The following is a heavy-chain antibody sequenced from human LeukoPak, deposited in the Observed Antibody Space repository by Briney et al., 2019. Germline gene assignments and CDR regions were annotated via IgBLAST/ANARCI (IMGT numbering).Heavy chain of an antibody. J-gene: IGHJ4*02. D-gene: IGHD3-10*01. CDR2: IRSKVFGGTT. V-gene: IGHV3-49*04. CDR3: SGSFGELTFFDY. Sequence: GGSLRLSCTASGFTFGDYAMMWVRQAPGKGLEWVGFIRSKVFGGTTEYAASVKGGLTISRDDSKSIAYLQMNSLKTEDTAVYYCSGSFGELTFFDYWGQGTLVTVSS. CDR1: GFTFGDYA.